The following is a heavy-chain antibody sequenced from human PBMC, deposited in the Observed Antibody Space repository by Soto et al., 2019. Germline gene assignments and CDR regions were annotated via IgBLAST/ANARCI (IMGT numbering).Heavy chain of an antibody. CDR1: GDTISTGGYS. J-gene: IGHJ5*02. D-gene: IGHD4-17*01. CDR2: TYHSGNH. V-gene: IGHV4-30-2*01. CDR3: ARETYVDYVGYFDP. Sequence: QLQLQESGSRLVKSSETLSLTCAVSGDTISTGGYSWAWLRQPPGKPLEWIGHTYHSGNHYYNPSLKTRVIISVDRSKNQFSLKLSSVTAADTAVYYCARETYVDYVGYFDPWGHGTLVTVSS.